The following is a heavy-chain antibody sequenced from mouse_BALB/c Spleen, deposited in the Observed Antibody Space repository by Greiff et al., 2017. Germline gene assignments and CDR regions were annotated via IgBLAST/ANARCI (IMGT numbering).Heavy chain of an antibody. CDR3: TRDGYEASYFDY. Sequence: VQLQQSGAELVKPGASVKLSCKASGYTFTSYYMYWVKQRPGQGLEWIGGINPSNGGTNFNEKFKSKATLTVDKSSSTAYMQLSSLTSEDSAVYYCTRDGYEASYFDYWGQGTTLTVSS. D-gene: IGHD2-2*01. V-gene: IGHV1S81*02. CDR1: GYTFTSYY. J-gene: IGHJ2*01. CDR2: INPSNGGT.